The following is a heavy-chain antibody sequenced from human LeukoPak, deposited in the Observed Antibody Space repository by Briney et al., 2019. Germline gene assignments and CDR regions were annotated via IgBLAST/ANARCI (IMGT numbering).Heavy chain of an antibody. J-gene: IGHJ4*02. CDR3: ARGSFDSSGNYYFDY. Sequence: SETLSLTCTVSGGYISGYYWSWIRRPPGKGMEWIGYIYYTGSTNYNPPLKGRVTTSVDTSEKQFSLKLRSVTAADTAVYYCARGSFDSSGNYYFDYWGRGTLVAVSS. CDR1: GGYISGYY. D-gene: IGHD3-22*01. CDR2: IYYTGST. V-gene: IGHV4-59*01.